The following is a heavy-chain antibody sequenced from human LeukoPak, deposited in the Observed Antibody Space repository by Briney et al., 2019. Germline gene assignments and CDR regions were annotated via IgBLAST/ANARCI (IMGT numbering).Heavy chain of an antibody. Sequence: ASVKVSCKASGYTFTGYYMHWVRPAPGQGLEWMGWINPNSGGTNYAQKFQGRVTMTRDTSISTAYMELSRLRSDDTAVYYCASIGTYDSSGYPFDPWGQGTLVTVSS. D-gene: IGHD3-22*01. CDR3: ASIGTYDSSGYPFDP. J-gene: IGHJ5*02. CDR1: GYTFTGYY. V-gene: IGHV1-2*02. CDR2: INPNSGGT.